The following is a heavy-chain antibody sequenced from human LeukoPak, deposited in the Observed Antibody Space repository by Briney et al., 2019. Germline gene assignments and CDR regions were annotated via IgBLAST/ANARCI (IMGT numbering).Heavy chain of an antibody. CDR2: ISYDGSNK. D-gene: IGHD5-18*01. J-gene: IGHJ4*02. Sequence: GGSLRLSCAASGFTFSSYAMHWVRQAPGKGVEWVAVISYDGSNKYYADSVKGRFTISRDNSKNTLYLQMNSLRAEDTAVYYCARDRTDTAMAYYFDYWGQGTLVTVSS. V-gene: IGHV3-30*04. CDR1: GFTFSSYA. CDR3: ARDRTDTAMAYYFDY.